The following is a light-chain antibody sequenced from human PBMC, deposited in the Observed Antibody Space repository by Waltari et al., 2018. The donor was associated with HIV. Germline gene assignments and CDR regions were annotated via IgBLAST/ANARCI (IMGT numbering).Light chain of an antibody. J-gene: IGLJ2*01. V-gene: IGLV1-47*01. CDR3: AAWDDSLSALV. CDR1: SSNVGSTY. Sequence: QSVLTQPPSVSGTPGQRVTISCSGSSSNVGSTYVYWYQQLPGTAPTPLIDRDNQRPSGVPDRFSGSKSGTSASLAISGLRSEDEADYHCAAWDDSLSALVFGGGTKLAVL. CDR2: RDN.